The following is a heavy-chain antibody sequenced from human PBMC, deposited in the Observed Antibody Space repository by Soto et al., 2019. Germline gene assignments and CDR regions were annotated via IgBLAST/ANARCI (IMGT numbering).Heavy chain of an antibody. Sequence: EVQLVESGGGLVQPGGSRRLSCAASGFTFSSYSMNWVRQAPGKGLEWVSYISSSSSTIYYADSVKGRFTISRDNAKNSLYLQMNSLRAEDTAVYYCAREGSSGWNGLNWFDPWGQGTLVTVSS. D-gene: IGHD6-19*01. V-gene: IGHV3-48*01. CDR2: ISSSSSTI. J-gene: IGHJ5*02. CDR1: GFTFSSYS. CDR3: AREGSSGWNGLNWFDP.